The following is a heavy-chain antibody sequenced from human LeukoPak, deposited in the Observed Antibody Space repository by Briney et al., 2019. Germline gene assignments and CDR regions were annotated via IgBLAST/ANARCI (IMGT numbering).Heavy chain of an antibody. CDR3: ARLRGATLDY. CDR1: GGSISSSSYY. V-gene: IGHV4-39*01. Sequence: SETLSLTCTVSGGSISSSSYYWDWIRQPPGKGLEWIGSIYYSGSTNYNPSLKSRVTISVDTSKNQFSLKLSSVTAADTAVYYCARLRGATLDYWGQGTLVTVSS. J-gene: IGHJ4*02. D-gene: IGHD1-26*01. CDR2: IYYSGST.